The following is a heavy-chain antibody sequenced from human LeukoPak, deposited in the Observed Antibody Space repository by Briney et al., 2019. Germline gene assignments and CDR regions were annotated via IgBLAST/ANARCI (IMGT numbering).Heavy chain of an antibody. Sequence: SQTLSLTCTVSGGSISGGDYYWSWMRQPPGKGLEWIGYIYYSGRTYYNPSLKSRVTISVDTSKNQFSLKLSSVTAADPAVYYCPSTIFGVVANYFAYWGQGTLVTVSS. CDR1: GGSISGGDYY. V-gene: IGHV4-30-4*08. CDR2: IYYSGRT. CDR3: PSTIFGVVANYFAY. J-gene: IGHJ4*02. D-gene: IGHD3-3*01.